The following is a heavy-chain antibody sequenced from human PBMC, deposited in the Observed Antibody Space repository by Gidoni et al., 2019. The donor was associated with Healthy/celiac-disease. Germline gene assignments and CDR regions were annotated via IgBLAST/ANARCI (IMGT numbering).Heavy chain of an antibody. V-gene: IGHV3-23*01. J-gene: IGHJ3*02. CDR3: AKGVRSSLGTGTGAFDI. D-gene: IGHD1-1*01. Sequence: EVQLLESGVGLVQPGGSLRLSCPASGFTFSSYAMRWVRQAPGKGLEWVSAISGSGGSKYYADYVKGRLTISRDNSKNTLYLQMNSLRAEDTAVYYCAKGVRSSLGTGTGAFDIWGQGTMVTVSS. CDR1: GFTFSSYA. CDR2: ISGSGGSK.